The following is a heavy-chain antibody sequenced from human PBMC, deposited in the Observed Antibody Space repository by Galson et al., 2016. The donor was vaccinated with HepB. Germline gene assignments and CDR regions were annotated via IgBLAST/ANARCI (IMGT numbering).Heavy chain of an antibody. D-gene: IGHD1-1*01. J-gene: IGHJ6*04. CDR1: GFTFRNYG. CDR3: VQGRTAPAV. Sequence: SLRLSCAASGFTFRNYGMTWVRQAPGTGLEGVSSISRRGDSTDYADSVKGRFTISRDNSKNTLSLQMNSLTADDTAIYYCVQGRTAPAVWGKGTTVTVSS. V-gene: IGHV3-23*01. CDR2: ISRRGDST.